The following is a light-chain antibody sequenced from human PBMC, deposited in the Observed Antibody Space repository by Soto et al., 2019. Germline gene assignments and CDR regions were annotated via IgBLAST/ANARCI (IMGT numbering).Light chain of an antibody. V-gene: IGKV3-15*01. J-gene: IGKJ1*01. Sequence: EIEMTQSPATLSLAPGERVTLSRRASESVSTNLAWYQQKAGQAPRLLIYGASTRATGIPARSSGSGSGTEFTLTISSLQSEDFAVYYCQQYSIWRTFGQGTKVDIK. CDR2: GAS. CDR3: QQYSIWRT. CDR1: ESVSTN.